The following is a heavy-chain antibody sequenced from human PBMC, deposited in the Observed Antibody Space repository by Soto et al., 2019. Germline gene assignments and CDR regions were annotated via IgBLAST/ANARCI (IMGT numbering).Heavy chain of an antibody. Sequence: QVRLVESGGRVVQPGRSLRLSCAASGFSFSNYAMEWVRQAPGKGLEWVSLMSYDGYSKFYADSVKGRFTISRDNPNNTVYMQTNSLRPEDTGLYFCARGPCMRVAGTVDYWGKGTLSTVSS. CDR3: ARGPCMRVAGTVDY. CDR2: MSYDGYSK. D-gene: IGHD6-19*01. J-gene: IGHJ4*02. V-gene: IGHV3-30-3*01. CDR1: GFSFSNYA.